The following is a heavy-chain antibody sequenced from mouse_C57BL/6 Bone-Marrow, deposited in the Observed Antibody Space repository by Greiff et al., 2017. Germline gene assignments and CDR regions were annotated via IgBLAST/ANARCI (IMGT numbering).Heavy chain of an antibody. CDR2: IYPRGGST. Sequence: QVQLKQSGPELVKPGASVKLSCKASGYTFTSYVLNWVKQRPGQGLEWIGLIYPRGGSTKYNEKFKGKATLTVDTYSSTAYMELHSLTSEDSAVYFCARVEFDGSNWDWYCDVWDTGTTVTVSS. D-gene: IGHD1-1*01. V-gene: IGHV1-85*01. CDR1: GYTFTSYV. CDR3: ARVEFDGSNWDWYCDV. J-gene: IGHJ1*03.